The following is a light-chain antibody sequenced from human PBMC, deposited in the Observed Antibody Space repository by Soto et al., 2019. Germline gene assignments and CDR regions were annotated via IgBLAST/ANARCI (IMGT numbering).Light chain of an antibody. J-gene: IGKJ3*01. V-gene: IGKV4-1*01. CDR3: QQYYSPPFT. CDR1: QSVLYSSNTKNY. Sequence: DIVMTQSPDSLAVSLGERATINCKSRQSVLYSSNTKNYLAWYQQKPGQPPKLLLYWASTRESGVPDRFSGSGSGTDFTLTISSLQAEDVAVYYCQQYYSPPFTFGPGTKVDIK. CDR2: WAS.